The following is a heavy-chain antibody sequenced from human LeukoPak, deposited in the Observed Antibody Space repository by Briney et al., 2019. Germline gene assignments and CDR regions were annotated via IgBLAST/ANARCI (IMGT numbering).Heavy chain of an antibody. J-gene: IGHJ4*02. CDR1: GGTFSSYA. V-gene: IGHV1-69*06. D-gene: IGHD6-19*01. CDR3: ARAGYSSGWYGY. Sequence: SVKVSCKASGGTFSSYATSWVRQAPGQGLEWMGRIIPIFGTANYAQKFQGRVTITADKSTSTAYMELSSRRSEDTAVYYCARAGYSSGWYGYWGQGTLVTVSS. CDR2: IIPIFGTA.